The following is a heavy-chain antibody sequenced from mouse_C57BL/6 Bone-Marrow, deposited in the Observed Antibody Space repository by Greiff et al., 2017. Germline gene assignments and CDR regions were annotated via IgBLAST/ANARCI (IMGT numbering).Heavy chain of an antibody. V-gene: IGHV2-9-1*01. Sequence: QVQLKESGPGLVAPSQSLSITCTVSGFSLTSYAISWVRQPPGKGLEWLGVIWTGGGTNYTLALKSRLSISKDNAKSQVFLKMNSLQTDDTARYYCASHDYDWFAYWGQGTLVTVSA. CDR3: ASHDYDWFAY. CDR1: GFSLTSYA. J-gene: IGHJ3*01. CDR2: IWTGGGT. D-gene: IGHD2-4*01.